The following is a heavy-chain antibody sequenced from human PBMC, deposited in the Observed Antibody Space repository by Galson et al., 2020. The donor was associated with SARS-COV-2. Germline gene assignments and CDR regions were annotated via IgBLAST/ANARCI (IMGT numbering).Heavy chain of an antibody. D-gene: IGHD6-13*01. CDR2: ISASGATT. CDR1: GFVFGDYD. J-gene: IGHJ3*01. CDR3: VQWNASSWYLTFDV. V-gene: IGHV3-23*01. Sequence: GESLKISCEGSGFVFGDYDMSWIRQAPGKGPEWVSSISASGATTSYTDSVKGRFIISRDNSKNMVFLEMQRLKVADTAMYYCVQWNASSWYLTFDVWGRGKLVTVSS.